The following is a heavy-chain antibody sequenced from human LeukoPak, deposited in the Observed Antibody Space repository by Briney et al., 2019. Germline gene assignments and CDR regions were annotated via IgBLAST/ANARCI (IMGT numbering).Heavy chain of an antibody. J-gene: IGHJ4*02. CDR3: ARGGYYYVSSGYNDY. D-gene: IGHD3-22*01. CDR1: GFIFSSYW. CDR2: IKQDGSEK. Sequence: GGSLRLSCAASGFIFSSYWMSWVRQAPGKGLEWVANIKQDGSEKYYVDSVKGRFTISRDNAKNSLYLQMNSLRAEDTAVYYCARGGYYYVSSGYNDYWGRGTLATVS. V-gene: IGHV3-7*01.